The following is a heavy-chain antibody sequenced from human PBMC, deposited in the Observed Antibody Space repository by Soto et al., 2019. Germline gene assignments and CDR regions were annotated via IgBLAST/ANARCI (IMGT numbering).Heavy chain of an antibody. D-gene: IGHD3-3*01. J-gene: IGHJ5*02. CDR2: INHSGST. CDR1: GGSFGGYY. V-gene: IGHV4-34*01. CDR3: ARGLGDETYYVFWSGYYTPTINWFDP. Sequence: SETLSLTCAVYGGSFGGYYWSWIRQPPGKGLEWIGEINHSGSTNYNPSHKSRVTISVDTSKNQFSLKLSSVTAADTAVYYCARGLGDETYYVFWSGYYTPTINWFDPWGQGTLVTVSS.